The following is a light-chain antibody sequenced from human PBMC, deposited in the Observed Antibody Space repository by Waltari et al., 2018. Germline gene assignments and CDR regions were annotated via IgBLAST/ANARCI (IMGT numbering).Light chain of an antibody. J-gene: IGKJ5*01. CDR1: ESISLY. Sequence: DIQITHSPSSLSASVGDRVPITCRSSESISLYLSWYQQIPGKPPKLLVYSASTLQSGVPARFSGSGSGTDFTLTVSSLQPEDFATYFCQQGYSGPPITFGQGTRL. V-gene: IGKV1-39*01. CDR2: SAS. CDR3: QQGYSGPPIT.